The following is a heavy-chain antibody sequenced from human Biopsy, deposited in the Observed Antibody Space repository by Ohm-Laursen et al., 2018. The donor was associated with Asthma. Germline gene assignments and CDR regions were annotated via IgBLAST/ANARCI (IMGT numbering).Heavy chain of an antibody. CDR1: GFTFSSYD. CDR2: ISNNGGRT. CDR3: VSVYSSGVNNYYGMDV. Sequence: SLRLSCTASGFTFSSYDMHWVRQAPGKGLEYVSGISNNGGRTNYGDSVKGRFTISRDNSKGTLYLQMSSLRGEDTAVYYCVSVYSSGVNNYYGMDVWGQGTTVTVSS. D-gene: IGHD3-22*01. J-gene: IGHJ6*02. V-gene: IGHV3-64D*08.